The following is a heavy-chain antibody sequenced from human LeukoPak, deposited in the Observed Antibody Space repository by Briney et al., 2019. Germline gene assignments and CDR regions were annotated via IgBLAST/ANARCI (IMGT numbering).Heavy chain of an antibody. Sequence: GGSLRLSCEASGFPFSGSAIDWVRQAPGKGLEWVGRIRSRANSYVAQYQPSLVGRILISRDDSRDTAYLQMHSLSPADTAVYYCSRQTDTYCSRANCYVDNFYGLDVWGQGTRVTVSS. CDR3: SRQTDTYCSRANCYVDNFYGLDV. CDR2: IRSRANSYVA. J-gene: IGHJ6*02. CDR1: GFPFSGSA. D-gene: IGHD2-2*01. V-gene: IGHV3-73*01.